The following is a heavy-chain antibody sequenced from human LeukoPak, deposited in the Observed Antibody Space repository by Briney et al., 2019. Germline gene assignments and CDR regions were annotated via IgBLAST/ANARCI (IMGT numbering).Heavy chain of an antibody. V-gene: IGHV3-11*01. J-gene: IGHJ3*02. Sequence: GGSLRLSCAASGFTFSDYYMSWIRQAPGKGLEWVSYISSSGSTIYYADSVKGRFTIPRDNAKNSLYLQMNSLRAEDTAVYYCARDFLRSGGCAFDIWGQGTMVTVSS. CDR1: GFTFSDYY. CDR3: ARDFLRSGGCAFDI. D-gene: IGHD3-16*01. CDR2: ISSSGSTI.